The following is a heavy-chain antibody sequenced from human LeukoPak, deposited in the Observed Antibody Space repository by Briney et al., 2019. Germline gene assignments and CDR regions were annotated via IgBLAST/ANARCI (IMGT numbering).Heavy chain of an antibody. Sequence: PGGSLRLSCAASGFTFSSYWMHWVRQAPGKGLVWVSRINSDGSSTSYADSVKGRFTISRDNAKNTLYLQMNSLRAEDTAVYYCAGGGSEHRDFDYWGQGTLVTVSS. V-gene: IGHV3-74*01. J-gene: IGHJ4*02. D-gene: IGHD3-10*01. CDR3: AGGGSEHRDFDY. CDR1: GFTFSSYW. CDR2: INSDGSST.